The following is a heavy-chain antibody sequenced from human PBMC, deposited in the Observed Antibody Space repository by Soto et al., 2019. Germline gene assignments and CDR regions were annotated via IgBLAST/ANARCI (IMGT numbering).Heavy chain of an antibody. D-gene: IGHD3-3*01. Sequence: VQLVQSGGEVKKPGASVKVSCKASGYTFSDYGISWVRQAPGQGLEWMGWIGTYNDNTNYAQKFQGRVTMTRDTSTTTAYMELRGLRSDDTAVYYCALDFWSGYYIRYFDYWGQGTLVIVSS. CDR3: ALDFWSGYYIRYFDY. CDR2: IGTYNDNT. CDR1: GYTFSDYG. V-gene: IGHV1-18*01. J-gene: IGHJ4*02.